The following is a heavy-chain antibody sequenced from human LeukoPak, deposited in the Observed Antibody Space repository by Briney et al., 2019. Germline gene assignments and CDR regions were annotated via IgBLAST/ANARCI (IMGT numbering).Heavy chain of an antibody. D-gene: IGHD3-3*01. CDR1: GGSFSGYY. CDR2: TNHSGST. J-gene: IGHJ6*02. CDR3: ARGLGTILYYYGMDV. V-gene: IGHV4-34*01. Sequence: SETLSLTCAVYGGSFSGYYWSWIRQLPGKGLEWIGETNHSGSTNYNPSLKSRVTISVDTSKNQFSLKLSSVTVADTAVYYCARGLGTILYYYGMDVWGQGTTVTVSS.